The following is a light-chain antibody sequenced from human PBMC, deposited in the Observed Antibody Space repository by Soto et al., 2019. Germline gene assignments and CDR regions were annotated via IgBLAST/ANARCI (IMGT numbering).Light chain of an antibody. CDR2: GAS. V-gene: IGKV3-15*01. J-gene: IGKJ5*01. CDR1: QSVRSN. Sequence: EMGMTPCAGTLSVYHGERATLSCRASQSVRSNLAWYQQKPGQAPRLLIYGASTRATDIPARFSGSGSGTDFTLTISNLQSEDFAVYYCQQYNNLPPITFGQGRRLAVK. CDR3: QQYNNLPPIT.